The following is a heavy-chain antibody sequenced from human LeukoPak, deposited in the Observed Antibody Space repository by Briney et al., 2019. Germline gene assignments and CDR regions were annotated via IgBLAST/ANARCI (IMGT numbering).Heavy chain of an antibody. D-gene: IGHD5-12*01. V-gene: IGHV3-13*01. CDR1: DFTFSSYD. Sequence: GGSMSLSCAASDFTFSSYDMHWVRQATEKVLEWVSAIGTAGDTYYTGSVKGRFTISRENAKNSLYLQMNSLRAGDTALYYCAIVRKYSGYYSWHFDLGRRGTLVTVSS. J-gene: IGHJ2*01. CDR3: AIVRKYSGYYSWHFDL. CDR2: IGTAGDT.